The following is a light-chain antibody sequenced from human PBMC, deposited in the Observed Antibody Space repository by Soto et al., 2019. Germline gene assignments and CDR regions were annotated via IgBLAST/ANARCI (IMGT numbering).Light chain of an antibody. CDR3: HQYGTAPLT. CDR1: QSISSTY. V-gene: IGKV3-20*01. J-gene: IGKJ3*01. CDR2: DAS. Sequence: EIVLTQSPGTLSLSPGERATLSCRASQSISSTYLTWYHQRPGQAPRLLIYDASRRATGIPDRFSGSGSGTDFSLTISRLEPEDFAVYYCHQYGTAPLTFGPGTKVDIK.